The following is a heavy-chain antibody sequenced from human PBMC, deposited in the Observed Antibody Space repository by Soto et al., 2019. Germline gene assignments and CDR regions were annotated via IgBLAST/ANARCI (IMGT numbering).Heavy chain of an antibody. CDR1: GFTFSSYW. CDR2: IKQDGSEK. CDR3: AKDLAEVPAAMDS. D-gene: IGHD2-2*01. Sequence: GGSLRLSCAASGFTFSSYWMSWVRQAPGKGLEWVANIKQDGSEKYYVDSVKGRFTISRDNAKNSLYLQMNSLRAEDTAVYYCAKDLAEVPAAMDSWGQGNLVTVSS. V-gene: IGHV3-7*03. J-gene: IGHJ4*02.